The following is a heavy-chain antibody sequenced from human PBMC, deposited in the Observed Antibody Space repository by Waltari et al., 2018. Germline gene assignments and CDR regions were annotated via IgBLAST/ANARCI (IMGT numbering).Heavy chain of an antibody. V-gene: IGHV4-39*07. J-gene: IGHJ4*02. CDR1: GGSISSSSYC. Sequence: QLQLQESGPGLVKPSETLSLTCTVSGGSISSSSYCWGWIRQPPGTGLGWIGSIYYSGSTYYNPSLKSRVTISVDTSKNQFSLKLSSVTAADTAVYYCARNVSSISSSRDAFDYWGQGTLVSVSS. D-gene: IGHD6-13*01. CDR2: IYYSGST. CDR3: ARNVSSISSSRDAFDY.